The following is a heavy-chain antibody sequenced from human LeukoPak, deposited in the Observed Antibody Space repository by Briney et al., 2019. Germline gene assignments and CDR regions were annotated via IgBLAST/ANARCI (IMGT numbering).Heavy chain of an antibody. J-gene: IGHJ4*02. CDR1: GYTFTSYY. CDR2: INPSGGST. V-gene: IGHV1-46*01. D-gene: IGHD6-13*01. CDR3: ATSAAGPEVLEFDY. Sequence: ASVKVSCKASGYTFTSYYMHWVRQAPGQGLEWMGIINPSGGSTSYAQKFQGRVTMTEDTSTDTAYMELSSLRSEDTAVYYCATSAAGPEVLEFDYWGQGTLVTVSS.